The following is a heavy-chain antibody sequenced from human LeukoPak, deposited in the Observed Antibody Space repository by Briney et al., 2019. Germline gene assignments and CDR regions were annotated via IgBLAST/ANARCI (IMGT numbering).Heavy chain of an antibody. CDR2: IYYSGST. CDR1: GGSISSYY. D-gene: IGHD5-12*01. J-gene: IGHJ6*03. V-gene: IGHV4-59*12. CDR3: ARRWLRPRYYYYYMDV. Sequence: PSETLSLTCTVSGGSISSYYWSWIRQPPGKGLEWIGYIYYSGSTNYNPSLKSRVTISVDKSKNQFSLKLSSVTAADTAVYYCARRWLRPRYYYYYMDVWGKGTTVTVSS.